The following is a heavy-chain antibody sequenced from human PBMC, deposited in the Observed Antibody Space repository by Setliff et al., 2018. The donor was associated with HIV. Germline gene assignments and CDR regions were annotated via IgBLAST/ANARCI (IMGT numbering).Heavy chain of an antibody. V-gene: IGHV4-39*07. CDR1: GGSISSSSYY. D-gene: IGHD3-9*01. Sequence: SETLSLTCTVSGGSISSSSYYWGWIRQPPGKGLEWIGSIYYSGSTYYNPSLKSRVTISVDTSENQFSLKLSSVTAADTAVYYCARSPHGYFDWSHDAFDIWGQGTMVTVSS. J-gene: IGHJ3*02. CDR3: ARSPHGYFDWSHDAFDI. CDR2: IYYSGST.